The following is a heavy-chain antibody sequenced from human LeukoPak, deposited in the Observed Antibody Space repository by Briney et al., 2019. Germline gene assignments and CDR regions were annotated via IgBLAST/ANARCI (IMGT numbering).Heavy chain of an antibody. CDR3: VRQSCLSGSGCYLDF. D-gene: IGHD3-22*01. CDR1: GFAFSGYA. Sequence: GGSLRLSCAAPGFAFSGYAMHWVRQAPGKGLEWVAVISHDASNKYYADSVKGRFTLSRDTSKNTLYLQVNSLRPDDTAVYYCVRQSCLSGSGCYLDFWGQGTLVTVSS. J-gene: IGHJ4*02. CDR2: ISHDASNK. V-gene: IGHV3-30-3*01.